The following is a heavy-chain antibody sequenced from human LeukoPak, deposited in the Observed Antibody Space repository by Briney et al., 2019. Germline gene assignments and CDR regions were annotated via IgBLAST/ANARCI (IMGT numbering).Heavy chain of an antibody. V-gene: IGHV1-18*01. CDR1: GYTFTSYG. D-gene: IGHD5-18*01. Sequence: GASVKVSCKASGYTFTSYGISWVRQAPGQGLEWMGWISAYNGNTNYAQKLQGRFTISRDNSKNTLYLQMNSLRAEDTAVYYCAKGRSGKQLWLRRIDYWGQGTLVTVSS. J-gene: IGHJ4*02. CDR2: ISAYNGNT. CDR3: AKGRSGKQLWLRRIDY.